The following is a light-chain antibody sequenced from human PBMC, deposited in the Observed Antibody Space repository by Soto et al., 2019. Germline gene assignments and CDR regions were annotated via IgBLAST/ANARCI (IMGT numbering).Light chain of an antibody. V-gene: IGKV3-11*01. Sequence: ELVLTQSPATLSLSPGDRATLSCRASQSVGSYLGWYQQRPGQAPRLLIYDASNRATGIPARFSGSGSGTDFTPTIRSLEPEDCAVYYCQQRSDWPSTFGGGTKVEIK. J-gene: IGKJ4*01. CDR3: QQRSDWPST. CDR2: DAS. CDR1: QSVGSY.